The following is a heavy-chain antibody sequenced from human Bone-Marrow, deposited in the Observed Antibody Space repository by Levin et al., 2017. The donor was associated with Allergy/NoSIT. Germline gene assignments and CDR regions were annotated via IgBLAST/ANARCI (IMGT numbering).Heavy chain of an antibody. V-gene: IGHV3-48*02. D-gene: IGHD6-19*01. CDR3: ARSVDGHFDY. Sequence: QPGESLKISCAASGFTFSPYSFNWVRQAPGRGLEWVSYINSANIVYYADSVKGRFTISRDNAKYSVSLQMNSLRDEDTAVYYCARSVDGHFDYWGQGTPVTVSS. CDR1: GFTFSPYS. CDR2: INSANIV. J-gene: IGHJ4*02.